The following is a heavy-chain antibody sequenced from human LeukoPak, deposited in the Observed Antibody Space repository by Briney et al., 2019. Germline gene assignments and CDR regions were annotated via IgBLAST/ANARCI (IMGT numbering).Heavy chain of an antibody. CDR3: ASSTRAAAGMKIGPLNYFDY. Sequence: SETLSLTCTVSGGSISSFYWSWIRQPAGKGLEWIGRIYTSGSTNYNPSLKSRVTMSVDTSKNQFSLKLSSVTAADTAVYYCASSTRAAAGMKIGPLNYFDYWGQGTLVTVSS. CDR2: IYTSGST. J-gene: IGHJ4*02. D-gene: IGHD6-13*01. CDR1: GGSISSFY. V-gene: IGHV4-4*07.